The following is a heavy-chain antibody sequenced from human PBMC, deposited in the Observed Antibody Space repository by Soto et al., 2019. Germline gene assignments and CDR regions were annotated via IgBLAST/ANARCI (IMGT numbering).Heavy chain of an antibody. V-gene: IGHV1-2*02. Sequence: GASVKVSCKASGYTFTGYYMHWVRQAPGQGLEWMGWINPNSGGTNYAQKFQGRVTMTRDTSISTAYMELSRLRSDDTAVYYCARDRSIAARPQGWFDPWGQGTLVTVSS. D-gene: IGHD6-6*01. CDR3: ARDRSIAARPQGWFDP. CDR1: GYTFTGYY. J-gene: IGHJ5*02. CDR2: INPNSGGT.